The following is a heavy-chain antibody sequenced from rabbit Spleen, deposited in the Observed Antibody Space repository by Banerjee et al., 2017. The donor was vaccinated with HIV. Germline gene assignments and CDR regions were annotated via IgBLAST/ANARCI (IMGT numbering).Heavy chain of an antibody. Sequence: QEQLEESGGGLVKPEGSLTLTCKASGVSLNDKDVMCWVRQAPGKGLEWIACINMVTGKSVYASWAKGRFSMSRTSSTTVTLQMTSLTAADTATYFCARDNAGYAGYGDDNLWGPGTLVTVS. CDR1: GVSLNDKDV. D-gene: IGHD7-1*01. V-gene: IGHV1S45*01. J-gene: IGHJ4*01. CDR2: INMVTGKS. CDR3: ARDNAGYAGYGDDNL.